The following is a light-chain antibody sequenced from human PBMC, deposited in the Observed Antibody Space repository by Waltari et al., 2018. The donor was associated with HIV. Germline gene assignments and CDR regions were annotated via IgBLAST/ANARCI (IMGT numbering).Light chain of an antibody. Sequence: EVVLTQSPSTLSVSLGEGASLSCRASQTVNNNLAWYQHRPGQAPRLLIYDASRRATAIPDRFSGSGSGTEFNLTISSLQSEDLALYVCQQYKKWPETFGLGTKVEIK. CDR1: QTVNNN. CDR3: QQYKKWPET. J-gene: IGKJ1*01. CDR2: DAS. V-gene: IGKV3D-15*01.